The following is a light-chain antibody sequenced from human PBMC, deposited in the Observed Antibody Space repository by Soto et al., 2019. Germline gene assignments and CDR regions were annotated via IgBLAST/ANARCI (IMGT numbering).Light chain of an antibody. V-gene: IGKV1-27*01. CDR1: QGSSNF. Sequence: DIQMTQSPSSLSASVGDRVTITCRASQGSSNFLAWYQQKPGKVPKLLIYGASTLQSGVPSRFSGSGSGTDFTLSISSLQPEDVATYYCQKYDSAPLTFGGGTKVEIK. CDR2: GAS. CDR3: QKYDSAPLT. J-gene: IGKJ4*01.